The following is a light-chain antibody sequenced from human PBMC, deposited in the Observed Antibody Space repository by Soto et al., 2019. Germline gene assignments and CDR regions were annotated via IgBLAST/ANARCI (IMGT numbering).Light chain of an antibody. CDR2: RNS. CDR1: SSNIGAGYD. V-gene: IGLV1-40*01. CDR3: QSYDNSLSGYV. J-gene: IGLJ1*01. Sequence: QSVLTQPPSVSGAPGQRVTISCTGSSSNIGAGYDVHWYQQLPGTAPKLLIYRNSNRPSGVPDRFSGSTSGTSASLAITELQAEDEADYYCQSYDNSLSGYVFGTGTKLTVL.